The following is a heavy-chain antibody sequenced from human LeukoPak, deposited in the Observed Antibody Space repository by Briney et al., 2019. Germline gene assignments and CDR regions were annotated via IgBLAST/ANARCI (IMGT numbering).Heavy chain of an antibody. Sequence: SETLSLTCTVSGASINNNFWTWIRQPPGKGLEWIGYIYSSGSANYNPSLKSRVIISGDTSKNQISLSLTSVTAADTAMYYCARLYYNGVDVWGQGTTVTVSS. CDR2: IYSSGSA. CDR1: GASINNNF. J-gene: IGHJ6*02. V-gene: IGHV4-59*08. CDR3: ARLYYNGVDV.